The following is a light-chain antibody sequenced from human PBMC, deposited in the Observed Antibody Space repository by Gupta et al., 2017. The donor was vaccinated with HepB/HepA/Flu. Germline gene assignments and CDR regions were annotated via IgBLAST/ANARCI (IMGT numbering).Light chain of an antibody. CDR1: QSVSSSY. CDR3: QQYGSSPQWT. Sequence: EIVLTQPPGTLSLSPGERATLSCRASQSVSSSYLAWYQQKPGQAPRLLIYGASSRATGIPDRFSGSGSGTDFTLTISRLEPEDFAVYYCQQYGSSPQWTFGQGTXVEIK. CDR2: GAS. V-gene: IGKV3-20*01. J-gene: IGKJ1*01.